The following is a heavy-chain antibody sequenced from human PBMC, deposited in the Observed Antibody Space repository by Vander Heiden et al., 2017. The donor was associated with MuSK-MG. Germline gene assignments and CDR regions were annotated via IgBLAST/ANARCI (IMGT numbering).Heavy chain of an antibody. J-gene: IGHJ3*02. D-gene: IGHD6-13*01. CDR3: CFSSSSGSDAFDI. V-gene: IGHV3-9*01. Sequence: EVQLVESGGGLVQPGRSLRLSCAASGFPFDDYAMHWVRQAPGKGLEWVSGISWNSGSIGYADSVKGRFTISRDNAKNSLYLQMNSLRAEDTALYYCCFSSSSGSDAFDIWGQGTMVTVSS. CDR1: GFPFDDYA. CDR2: ISWNSGSI.